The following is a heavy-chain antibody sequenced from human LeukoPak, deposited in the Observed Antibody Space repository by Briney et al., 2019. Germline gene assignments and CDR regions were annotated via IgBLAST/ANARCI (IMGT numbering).Heavy chain of an antibody. CDR3: ATVGLLVGATYFDY. J-gene: IGHJ4*02. CDR2: FDPEDGET. D-gene: IGHD1-26*01. Sequence: ASVQVSCKVSGYTLTELSMHWVRQPPGKGLEWMGGFDPEDGETIYAQKFQGRVTMTEDTSTDTAYMELSRLRSEDTAVYYCATVGLLVGATYFDYWGQGTLVTVSS. V-gene: IGHV1-24*01. CDR1: GYTLTELS.